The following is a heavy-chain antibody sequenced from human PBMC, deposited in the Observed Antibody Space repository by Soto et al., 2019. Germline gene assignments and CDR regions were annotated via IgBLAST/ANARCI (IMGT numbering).Heavy chain of an antibody. CDR1: GLIFSDYH. D-gene: IGHD6-19*01. V-gene: IGHV3-72*01. J-gene: IGHJ6*02. CDR2: IRRKANSYTT. CDR3: AMLGGWSGGSSGMDV. Sequence: EVQLVESGGGLVQPGGSLRLSCAASGLIFSDYHMDWVRQAPGKGLEWVGRIRRKANSYTTEYAASVKGRFTISRDDSKTPLYLQMNSLKSEDTAVYYGAMLGGWSGGSSGMDVWGQGTTVTVSS.